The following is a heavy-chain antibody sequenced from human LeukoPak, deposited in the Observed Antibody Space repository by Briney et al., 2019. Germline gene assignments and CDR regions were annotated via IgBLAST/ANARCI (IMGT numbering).Heavy chain of an antibody. D-gene: IGHD6-13*01. CDR1: GGSISSSSYY. Sequence: SETLSLTCTVSGGSISSSSYYWGWIRQPPGKGLEWIGSIYYSGSTYYNPSLKSRVTISVDTSKDQFSLKLTSLTAADTAVYYCATPGAAARDEYFQYWSQGTLVTVSS. CDR2: IYYSGST. J-gene: IGHJ1*01. V-gene: IGHV4-39*07. CDR3: ATPGAAARDEYFQY.